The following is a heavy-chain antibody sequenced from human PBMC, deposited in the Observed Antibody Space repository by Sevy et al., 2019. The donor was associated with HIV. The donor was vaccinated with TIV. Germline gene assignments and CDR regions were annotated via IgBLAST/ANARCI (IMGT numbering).Heavy chain of an antibody. CDR3: AKALNPALESMLQVNLRTLKGFDV. D-gene: IGHD2-8*01. CDR2: ISGPGYNT. CDR1: GFTFNTHA. V-gene: IGHV3-23*01. Sequence: GGSLRLSCAASGFTFNTHAMNWVRQAPGKGLEWVSTISGPGYNTYYADSVKGRFTISRDKSQNTLHLQMNSLRADDTAVYYCAKALNPALESMLQVNLRTLKGFDVWGQGTMVTVSS. J-gene: IGHJ3*01.